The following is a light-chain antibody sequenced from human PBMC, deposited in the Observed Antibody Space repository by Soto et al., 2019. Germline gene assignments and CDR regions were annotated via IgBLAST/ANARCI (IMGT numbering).Light chain of an antibody. CDR1: QGISSY. V-gene: IGKV1-9*01. CDR2: AAS. J-gene: IGKJ4*01. Sequence: IQFTQSPSSLSASVGDSATITGRASQGISSYLAWYQQEPGKAPKLLIYAASTLQSGVPSRFSGGGSGTDFTLTISSLQPEDFATYYCQQLNSYPLTFGGGTKVDIK. CDR3: QQLNSYPLT.